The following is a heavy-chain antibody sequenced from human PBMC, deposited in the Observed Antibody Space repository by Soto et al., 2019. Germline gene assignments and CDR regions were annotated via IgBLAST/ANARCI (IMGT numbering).Heavy chain of an antibody. CDR3: ARSPRYSSGWTNNWFDP. CDR1: GGSISSSSYY. Sequence: SETLSLTCTVSGGSISSSSYYWGWIRQPPGKGLEWIGSIYYSGSTYYNPSLKSRVTISVDTSKNQFSLKLSSVTAADTAVYYCARSPRYSSGWTNNWFDPWGQGTLVTVS. CDR2: IYYSGST. D-gene: IGHD6-19*01. V-gene: IGHV4-39*01. J-gene: IGHJ5*02.